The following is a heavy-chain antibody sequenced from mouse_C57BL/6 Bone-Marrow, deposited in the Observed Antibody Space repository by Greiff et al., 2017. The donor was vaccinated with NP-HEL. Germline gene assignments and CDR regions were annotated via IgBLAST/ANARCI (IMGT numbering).Heavy chain of an antibody. CDR2: ISSGGSYT. CDR1: GFTFSSYG. V-gene: IGHV5-6*01. Sequence: EVQLVESGGDLVKPGGSLKLSCAASGFTFSSYGMSWVRQTPDKRLEWVATISSGGSYTYYPDSVKGRFTISRDNAKNTLYLQMSSLKSEDTAMYYCAREILYWGQGTTLTVSS. J-gene: IGHJ2*01. CDR3: AREILY.